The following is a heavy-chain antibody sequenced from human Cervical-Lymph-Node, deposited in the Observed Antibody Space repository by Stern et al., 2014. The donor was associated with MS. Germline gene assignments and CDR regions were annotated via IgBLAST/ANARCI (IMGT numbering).Heavy chain of an antibody. CDR1: GFTFSSYS. CDR2: IISSSSYI. J-gene: IGHJ4*02. D-gene: IGHD2-2*01. V-gene: IGHV3-21*01. CDR3: ARDRCSSTSCYYYFDY. Sequence: EDQLVESGGGLVKPGGSLRLSCAASGFTFSSYSMNWVRQAPGKGLEWGSSIISSSSYIYYADTVKGRFTISRYNAKNYLCIHMNSLRAEDTAVYYCARDRCSSTSCYYYFDYWGQGTLVTVSS.